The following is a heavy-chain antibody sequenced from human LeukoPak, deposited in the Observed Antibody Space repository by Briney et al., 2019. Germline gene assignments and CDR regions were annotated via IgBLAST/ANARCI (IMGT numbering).Heavy chain of an antibody. CDR1: GGPISSHY. Sequence: SETLSLTCTVSGGPISSHYWSWIRQPPGKGLEWIGYIYYSGSTNYNPSLKSRVTISVDTSKNQFSLKLSSVTAADTAVYYCARVFDYGEGMDVWGKGTTVTVSS. D-gene: IGHD4-17*01. CDR3: ARVFDYGEGMDV. CDR2: IYYSGST. V-gene: IGHV4-59*11. J-gene: IGHJ6*03.